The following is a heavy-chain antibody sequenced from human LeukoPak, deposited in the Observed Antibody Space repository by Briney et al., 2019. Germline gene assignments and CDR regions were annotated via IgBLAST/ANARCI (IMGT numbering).Heavy chain of an antibody. CDR3: ARVPQSEAPDYYGTAV. CDR2: IWHDGSNK. V-gene: IGHV3-33*01. Sequence: GGSLRLSCAASGFTFSSCGMHWVRQARGKGLEWVAVIWHDGSNKYNPDSVKGRFTISRDSSKNTLDLQMNSLRAEDTAVYYCARVPQSEAPDYYGTAVWGERTMVTV. CDR1: GFTFSSCG. J-gene: IGHJ6*02.